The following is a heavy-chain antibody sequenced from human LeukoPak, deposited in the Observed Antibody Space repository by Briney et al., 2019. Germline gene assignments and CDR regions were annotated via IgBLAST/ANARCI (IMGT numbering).Heavy chain of an antibody. CDR2: IYYSGST. CDR1: GGSISSSSYY. V-gene: IGHV4-39*01. CDR3: AKRPLAMVRGVIT. D-gene: IGHD3-10*01. J-gene: IGHJ5*02. Sequence: SETLSLTCTVSGGSISSSSYYWGWIRQPPGKGLEWIGSIYYSGSTYYNPSLKSRVTISVDTSKNQSSLKLSSVTAADTAVYYCAKRPLAMVRGVITWGQGTLVTVSS.